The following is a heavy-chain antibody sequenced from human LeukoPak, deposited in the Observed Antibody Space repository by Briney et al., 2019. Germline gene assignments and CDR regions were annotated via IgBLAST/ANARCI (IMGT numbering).Heavy chain of an antibody. CDR2: IYYSGST. D-gene: IGHD3-3*01. Sequence: PSETLSLTCTVSGDSISNYYWSWIRQPPGKGLEWIGYIYYSGSTKYNPSLKGRVTISADTSKNQVSPKLSSVTAADTAVYLCARQSGYYYYWGQGTLVTVSS. CDR1: GDSISNYY. J-gene: IGHJ4*02. V-gene: IGHV4-59*01. CDR3: ARQSGYYYY.